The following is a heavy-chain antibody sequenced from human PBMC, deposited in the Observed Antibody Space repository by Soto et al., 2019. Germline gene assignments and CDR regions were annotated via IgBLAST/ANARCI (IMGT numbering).Heavy chain of an antibody. CDR3: ARDALFRRIAAASYYYYYMDV. Sequence: VASVKVSCKASGYTFTSYYMHWVRQAPGQGLEWMGIINPSGGSTSYAQKFQGRVTMTRDTSTSTVYMELSSLRSEDTAVYYCARDALFRRIAAASYYYYYMDVWGKGTTVTVSS. J-gene: IGHJ6*03. V-gene: IGHV1-46*03. CDR2: INPSGGST. D-gene: IGHD6-13*01. CDR1: GYTFTSYY.